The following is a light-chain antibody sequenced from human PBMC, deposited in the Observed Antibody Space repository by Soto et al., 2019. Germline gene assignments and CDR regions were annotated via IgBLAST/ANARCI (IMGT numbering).Light chain of an antibody. Sequence: QSALTQPASVSGSPGQSITISCAGSSSDVGGYKYVSWYQQLPGNAPKLIIYEVTIRPSGVSNRFSGSKSGNTASLTISGLQAEDEADYYCSSYSSSSISYVFGTGTKLTV. CDR1: SSDVGGYKY. J-gene: IGLJ1*01. V-gene: IGLV2-14*01. CDR3: SSYSSSSISYV. CDR2: EVT.